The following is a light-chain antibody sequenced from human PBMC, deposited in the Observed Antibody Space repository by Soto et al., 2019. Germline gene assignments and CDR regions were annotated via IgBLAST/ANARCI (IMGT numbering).Light chain of an antibody. CDR1: QSISSW. J-gene: IGKJ1*01. CDR2: HAS. CDR3: QQYNSYS. V-gene: IGKV1-5*01. Sequence: DIQMTQSPSTLSASVGDRFTITCRASQSISSWLAWYQQKPGKAPKLLIYHASTLESGVPSRFSGSGSRTEFTLTISSLQPDDFATYYCQQYNSYSFGQGTKVDIK.